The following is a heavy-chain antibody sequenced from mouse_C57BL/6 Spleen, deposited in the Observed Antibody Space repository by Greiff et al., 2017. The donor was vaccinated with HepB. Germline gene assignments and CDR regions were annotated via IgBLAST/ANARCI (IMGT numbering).Heavy chain of an antibody. Sequence: VQLQQSGPGLVQPSQSLSITCTVSGFSLTSYGVHWVRQSPGKGLEWLGVIWSGGSTDYNEAFISRLSISKDNAKSQVFFKMNSLQGDDTATYYCARTGSNWDPHFDYWGQGTALTVSS. CDR3: ARTGSNWDPHFDY. J-gene: IGHJ2*01. CDR2: IWSGGST. V-gene: IGHV2-2*01. D-gene: IGHD4-1*01. CDR1: GFSLTSYG.